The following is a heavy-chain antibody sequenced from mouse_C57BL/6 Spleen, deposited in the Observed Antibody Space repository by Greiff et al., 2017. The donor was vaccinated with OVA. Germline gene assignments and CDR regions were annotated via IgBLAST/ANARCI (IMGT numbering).Heavy chain of an antibody. CDR3: ARDSPITTVVATRAMDY. CDR2: INPSSGYT. Sequence: QVHVKQSGAELAKPGASVKLSCKASGYTFTSYWMHWVKQRPGQGLEWIGYINPSSGYTKYNQKFKDKATLTADKSSSTAYMQLSSLTYEDSAVYYCARDSPITTVVATRAMDYWGQGTSVTVSS. J-gene: IGHJ4*01. CDR1: GYTFTSYW. D-gene: IGHD1-1*01. V-gene: IGHV1-7*01.